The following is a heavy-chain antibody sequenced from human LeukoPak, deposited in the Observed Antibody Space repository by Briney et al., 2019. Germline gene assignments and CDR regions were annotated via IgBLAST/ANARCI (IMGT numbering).Heavy chain of an antibody. V-gene: IGHV4-31*03. CDR2: IYYSGST. J-gene: IGHJ4*02. Sequence: SETLSLTCTVSGGSFSSGDYYWTWIRQLPGKGLEWIGYIYYSGSTYYNPSLKSRLTISVDTSKNQLSLKVSSVTAADTAVYYCARRRGNTSGFQGYYFDYWGQGTLVTVSS. D-gene: IGHD6-19*01. CDR3: ARRRGNTSGFQGYYFDY. CDR1: GGSFSSGDYY.